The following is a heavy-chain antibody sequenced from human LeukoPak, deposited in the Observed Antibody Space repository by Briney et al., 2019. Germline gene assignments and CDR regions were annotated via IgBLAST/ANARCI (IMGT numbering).Heavy chain of an antibody. Sequence: GESLKISCKGSGYSFTNYWIGWVRQMPGKGLEWMGIIYPGDSDTRYRPSFQGQVTISADKSISTAYLQWSSLKASDTAMYYCARQGGYCSSTSCYGWFDPWGQGTLVTVSS. D-gene: IGHD2-2*01. CDR2: IYPGDSDT. J-gene: IGHJ5*02. V-gene: IGHV5-51*01. CDR3: ARQGGYCSSTSCYGWFDP. CDR1: GYSFTNYW.